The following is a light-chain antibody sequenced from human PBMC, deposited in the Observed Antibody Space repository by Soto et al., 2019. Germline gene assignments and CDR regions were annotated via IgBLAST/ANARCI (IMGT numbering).Light chain of an antibody. J-gene: IGKJ2*01. Sequence: EIVLTQSPATLSLSPGERATLSCRASQSVSSYLAWYQQKPGQAPRLLIYDASNRATGIPARFSGSGSGTVFTLTISSLEPEDFAVYYCQQRSNWPPFFGQGTKLEIK. V-gene: IGKV3-11*01. CDR2: DAS. CDR1: QSVSSY. CDR3: QQRSNWPPF.